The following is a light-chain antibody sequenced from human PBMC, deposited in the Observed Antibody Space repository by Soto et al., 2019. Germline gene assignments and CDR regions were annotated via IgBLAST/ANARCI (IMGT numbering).Light chain of an antibody. CDR3: PQYGSSPPYT. CDR1: QSVSSSY. J-gene: IGKJ2*01. V-gene: IGKV3-20*01. Sequence: EIVLTQSPGTLSLSPGERATLSCRASQSVSSSYLAWYQQKPGQAPRLLIYVASSRATGIPDRFSGSGSGNDFTLTIGRLAPEDFSVYYCPQYGSSPPYTFGQGTKLEIK. CDR2: VAS.